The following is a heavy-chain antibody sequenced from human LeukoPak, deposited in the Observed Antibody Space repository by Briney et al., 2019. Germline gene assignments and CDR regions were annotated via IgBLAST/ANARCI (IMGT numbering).Heavy chain of an antibody. Sequence: GGSLRLSCAASGFTFSSYGMPWVRQAPGKGLEWVAVISYDGSNKYYADSVKGRFTISRDNSKNTLYLQMNSLRAEDTAVYYCARDVGDPDLNSPSGWGQGTLVTVSS. CDR3: ARDVGDPDLNSPSG. V-gene: IGHV3-30*03. J-gene: IGHJ4*02. D-gene: IGHD4-17*01. CDR1: GFTFSSYG. CDR2: ISYDGSNK.